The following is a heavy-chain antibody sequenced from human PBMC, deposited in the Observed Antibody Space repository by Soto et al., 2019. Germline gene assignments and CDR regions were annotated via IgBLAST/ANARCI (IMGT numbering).Heavy chain of an antibody. J-gene: IGHJ4*02. V-gene: IGHV4-31*03. CDR1: GGSISSGCYY. CDR3: ARVGTPPYYYDSSGYYLDY. D-gene: IGHD3-22*01. Sequence: SETLSLTCTVSGGSISSGCYYWSWIRQHPGKGLEWIGYIYYSGSTYYNRSLKSRVTISVDTSKNQFSLKLSSVTAADTAVYYCARVGTPPYYYDSSGYYLDYWGQGTLVTVSS. CDR2: IYYSGST.